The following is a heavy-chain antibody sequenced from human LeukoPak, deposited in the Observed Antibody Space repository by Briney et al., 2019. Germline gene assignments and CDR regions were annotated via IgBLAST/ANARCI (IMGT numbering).Heavy chain of an antibody. CDR3: ARQTDEVYYVMDV. D-gene: IGHD3-10*02. Sequence: SETLSLTCAVYGGSFSGYYWNWIRQTPGKGLEWIGEINHSGSTNYNPSLKRRVTISVDTSQKQFSLRLTSVTAADTAVYYCARQTDEVYYVMDVWGKGTTVTISS. CDR1: GGSFSGYY. V-gene: IGHV4-34*01. CDR2: INHSGST. J-gene: IGHJ6*03.